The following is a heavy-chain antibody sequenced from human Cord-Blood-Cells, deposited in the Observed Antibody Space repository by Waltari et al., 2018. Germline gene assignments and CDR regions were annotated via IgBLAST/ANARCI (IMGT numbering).Heavy chain of an antibody. CDR2: SYTSGST. CDR1: GGSIRSSY. J-gene: IGHJ2*01. Sequence: QVQLQESGPGLVQPSATLSLTCTVSGGSIRSSYWTWIRQPAGEGLEWIGRSYTSGSTNYNPSLKSRFTMSVDTSKNQFSLKLSSVTAADTAVYYCARDSPEYSNSWYFDLWGRGTLVTVSS. V-gene: IGHV4-4*07. CDR3: ARDSPEYSNSWYFDL. D-gene: IGHD6-6*01.